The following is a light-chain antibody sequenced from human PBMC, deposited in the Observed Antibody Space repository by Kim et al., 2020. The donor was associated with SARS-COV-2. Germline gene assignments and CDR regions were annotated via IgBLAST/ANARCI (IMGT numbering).Light chain of an antibody. V-gene: IGKV3-15*01. CDR1: QNVSNH. J-gene: IGKJ1*01. CDR2: GAT. Sequence: GAPGERATRSCRASQNVSNHLAWYQQRLGQAPRLLIYGATTRATGLPARFSGGGSGTEFTLTISNLQTENFAVYYCQQSMNWPQTFGQGTKLEIK. CDR3: QQSMNWPQT.